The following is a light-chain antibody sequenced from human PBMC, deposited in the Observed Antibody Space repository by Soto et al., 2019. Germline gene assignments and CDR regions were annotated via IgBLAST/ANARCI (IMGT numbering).Light chain of an antibody. CDR2: DVS. CDR1: SSDVGGYNY. J-gene: IGLJ3*02. Sequence: QSVLTQPRSVSGSPGQSVTISCTGTSSDVGGYNYVSWYQQHLGKAPKLMIYDVSKRPSGVPDRFSGSKSGNTASLTISGLQAEDEADYYCCSYAGSYTRVFGGGTKLTVL. CDR3: CSYAGSYTRV. V-gene: IGLV2-11*01.